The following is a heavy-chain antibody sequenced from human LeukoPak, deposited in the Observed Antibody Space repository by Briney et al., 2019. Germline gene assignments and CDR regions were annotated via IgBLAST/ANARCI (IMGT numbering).Heavy chain of an antibody. D-gene: IGHD2-2*01. CDR1: GYSFTSYW. Sequence: GKSLKISCKGSGYSFTSYWIGWVRQMPGKGLEWMGIIYPGDSDTRYSPSFQGQVTISADKSISTAYLQWSSLKASDTAMYYCAILGIIVVVPAANSDAFDIWGQGTMVTVSS. J-gene: IGHJ3*02. CDR3: AILGIIVVVPAANSDAFDI. V-gene: IGHV5-51*01. CDR2: IYPGDSDT.